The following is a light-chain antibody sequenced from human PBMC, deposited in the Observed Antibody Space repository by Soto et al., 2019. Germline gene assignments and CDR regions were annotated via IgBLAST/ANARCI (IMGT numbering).Light chain of an antibody. CDR2: GAS. J-gene: IGKJ1*01. Sequence: EIVMTQSPATLSVSPGERATLSCRASQSVSDNLAGYQQRPGQAPRLLIYGASTRATGIPARFTGSGSGTEFRLTISSLQSEDFAIYYCQEYNHWPAGGAFGRGTKVDVK. V-gene: IGKV3-15*01. CDR1: QSVSDN. CDR3: QEYNHWPAGGA.